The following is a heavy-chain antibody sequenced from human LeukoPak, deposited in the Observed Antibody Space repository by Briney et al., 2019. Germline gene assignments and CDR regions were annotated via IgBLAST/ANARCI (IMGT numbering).Heavy chain of an antibody. Sequence: PGGSLRVSCAASGLTFGTYAMSWVRQAPGKGLEWVSAISGSGGSTYYADSVKGRFIISRDNSKNTLYLQMNSLRAEDTAVYYCADPKGFYGDYGMDVWGQGTTVTVSS. CDR1: GLTFGTYA. D-gene: IGHD4-17*01. CDR3: ADPKGFYGDYGMDV. J-gene: IGHJ6*02. CDR2: ISGSGGST. V-gene: IGHV3-23*01.